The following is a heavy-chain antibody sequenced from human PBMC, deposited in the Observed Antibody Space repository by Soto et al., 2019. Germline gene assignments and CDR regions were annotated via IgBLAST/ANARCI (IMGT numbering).Heavy chain of an antibody. Sequence: QVQLVQSGAEVKKPGSSVKVSCKASGVSLTNGVSWVRQAPGQGLEWMGGIIPVFGTANYAQKFQGRVTIAADESKSAVFMDVRSLRSEDTAVYYCARGDATKLGVTNYYGMDVWGQGTTVTVSS. CDR2: IIPVFGTA. CDR1: GVSLTNG. V-gene: IGHV1-69*12. D-gene: IGHD3-10*01. CDR3: ARGDATKLGVTNYYGMDV. J-gene: IGHJ6*02.